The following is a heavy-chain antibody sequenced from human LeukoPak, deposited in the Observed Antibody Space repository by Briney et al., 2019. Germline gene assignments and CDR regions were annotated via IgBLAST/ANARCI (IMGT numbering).Heavy chain of an antibody. J-gene: IGHJ5*02. D-gene: IGHD3-22*01. Sequence: PGGSLSLSCAASGFTVSSNYMSWVRQAPGKGLEWVSVIYSGGSTYYADSVKGRFTISRDNSKNTLYLQMNSLRAEDTAVYYCARLRGYYDSSGYYYVPIGNNWFDPWGQGTLVTVSS. V-gene: IGHV3-53*01. CDR2: IYSGGST. CDR1: GFTVSSNY. CDR3: ARLRGYYDSSGYYYVPIGNNWFDP.